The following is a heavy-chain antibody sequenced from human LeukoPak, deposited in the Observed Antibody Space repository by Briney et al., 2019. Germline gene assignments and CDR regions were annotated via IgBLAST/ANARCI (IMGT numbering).Heavy chain of an antibody. V-gene: IGHV4-31*03. CDR1: GGSISSGGYY. J-gene: IGHJ5*02. D-gene: IGHD6-13*01. CDR2: IYYSGST. CDR3: ARDLGGGSSWDGFNWFDP. Sequence: SQTLSLTCTVSGGSISSGGYYWSWIRQHPGKGLEWIGYIYYSGSTYYNPSLKSRVTISVDTSKNQFSLKLSSVTAADTAVYYCARDLGGGSSWDGFNWFDPWGQGTLVTVSS.